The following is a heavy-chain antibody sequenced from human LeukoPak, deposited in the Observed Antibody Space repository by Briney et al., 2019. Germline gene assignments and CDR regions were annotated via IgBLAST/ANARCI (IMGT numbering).Heavy chain of an antibody. CDR2: MYYSGST. CDR1: GDSISTYY. J-gene: IGHJ4*02. CDR3: ARGVAGYGPYDY. V-gene: IGHV4-59*01. D-gene: IGHD5-12*01. Sequence: KTSETLSLTCTVSGDSISTYYWSWIPQPPGKGLEWIGYMYYSGSTNYNPSLKSRVTISLDTPKNQFSLRLNSVTAADTAVYYCARGVAGYGPYDYWGQGTLVTVSS.